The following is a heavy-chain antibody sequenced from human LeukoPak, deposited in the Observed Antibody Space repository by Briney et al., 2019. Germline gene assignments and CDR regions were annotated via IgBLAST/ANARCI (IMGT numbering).Heavy chain of an antibody. J-gene: IGHJ6*03. D-gene: IGHD7-27*01. Sequence: GSLRLSCTTSGFTFGAYAMSWVRQAPGKGLEWVGFIRSKAYSGTTEYAASVQGRFTISRDDSKSIAYLQMNNLKTEDTAVYYCSKDPSWGWDYYFYMDVWGKGTTVTVSS. CDR3: SKDPSWGWDYYFYMDV. V-gene: IGHV3-49*04. CDR2: IRSKAYSGTT. CDR1: GFTFGAYA.